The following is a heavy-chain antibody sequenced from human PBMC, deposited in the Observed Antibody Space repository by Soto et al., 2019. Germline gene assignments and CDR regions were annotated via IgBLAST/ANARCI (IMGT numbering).Heavy chain of an antibody. D-gene: IGHD6-19*01. J-gene: IGHJ4*02. CDR3: EKVLYSGGWGFLNY. CDR2: ISWDGGST. V-gene: IGHV3-43*01. Sequence: EGSLRLSCAASGFTFDDYTMHWVRQAPGKGLEWVSLISWDGGSTYYADSVKGRFTISRDNSKNSLYLQMNSLRTEDTALYYWEKVLYSGGWGFLNYGGQETWAPVSS. CDR1: GFTFDDYT.